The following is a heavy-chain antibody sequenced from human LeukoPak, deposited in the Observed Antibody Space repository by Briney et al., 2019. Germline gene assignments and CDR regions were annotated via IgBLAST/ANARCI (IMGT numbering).Heavy chain of an antibody. CDR1: GFSLSTSGVG. CDR2: IYWNDDK. Sequence: SGPTLVNPTQTLTLTCTFSGFSLSTSGVGVGWIRQPPGKALEWLALIYWNDDKRYSPSLKSRLTITKDTSKNQVVLTMTNMDPVDTATYYCALLGYCSSTSCYTFKNWFDPWGQGTLVTVPS. V-gene: IGHV2-5*01. D-gene: IGHD2-2*02. J-gene: IGHJ5*02. CDR3: ALLGYCSSTSCYTFKNWFDP.